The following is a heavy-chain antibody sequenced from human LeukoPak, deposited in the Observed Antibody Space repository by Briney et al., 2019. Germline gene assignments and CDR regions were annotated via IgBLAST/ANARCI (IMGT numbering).Heavy chain of an antibody. CDR2: ISASGNII. CDR3: ARHMVITPFDS. D-gene: IGHD4/OR15-4a*01. CDR1: GFPFLDYY. V-gene: IGHV3-11*01. J-gene: IGHJ4*02. Sequence: GGSLILSFVASGFPFLDYYFSWVRQAPGQGLEWLSFISASGNIIHYEDSVKGRFTISRDDAKNSVFLQMDSLRTEDTALYYCARHMVITPFDSWGQGTLVTVSS.